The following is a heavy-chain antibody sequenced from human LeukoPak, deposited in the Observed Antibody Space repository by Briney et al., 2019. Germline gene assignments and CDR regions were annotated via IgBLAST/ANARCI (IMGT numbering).Heavy chain of an antibody. D-gene: IGHD5-12*01. V-gene: IGHV4-39*01. CDR2: IYYSGST. J-gene: IGHJ4*02. CDR1: GGSISSSSYY. CDR3: AKYSGWGEGVDY. Sequence: SETLSLTCTVSGGSISSSSYYWGWIRQPPGKGLEWIGSIYYSGSTYYNPSLKSRVTISVDTSKNQFSLKLSSVTAADTAVYYCAKYSGWGEGVDYWGQGTLVTVSS.